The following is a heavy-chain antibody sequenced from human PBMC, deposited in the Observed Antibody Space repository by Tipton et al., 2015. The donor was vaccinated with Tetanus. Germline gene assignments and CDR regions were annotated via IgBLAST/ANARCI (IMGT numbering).Heavy chain of an antibody. J-gene: IGHJ4*02. CDR3: ARDQVRGARGWNYFDY. CDR2: IYSSGST. D-gene: IGHD1-26*01. V-gene: IGHV4-31*03. CDR1: GGSISGGRYY. Sequence: TLSLTCTVSGGSISGGRYYWSWIRQRPGKGLEWIGDIYSSGSTYSDPSLKGRVTISVDTSKNQFSLRLNSVTAADTAVYYCARDQVRGARGWNYFDYWGLGTLVTVSS.